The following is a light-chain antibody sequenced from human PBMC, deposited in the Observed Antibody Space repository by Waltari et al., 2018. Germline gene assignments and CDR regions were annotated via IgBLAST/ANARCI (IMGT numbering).Light chain of an antibody. J-gene: IGLJ1*01. V-gene: IGLV2-8*01. CDR2: EVN. CDR1: RSDIGASDF. CDR3: SSFALNTNHYV. Sequence: QSALTQPPSASGSPGQSVTISRSGSRSDIGASDFVSWYHHPPGKTPRLIISEVNKRPSGVPSRFSGSKSGNTASLTVSGLQPDDEGDFYCSSFALNTNHYVFGSGTKVTVL.